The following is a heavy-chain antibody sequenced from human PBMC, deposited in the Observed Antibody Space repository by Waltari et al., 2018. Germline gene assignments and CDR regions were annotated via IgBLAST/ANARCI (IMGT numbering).Heavy chain of an antibody. V-gene: IGHV4-61*09. CDR1: GGSIDGGSYY. J-gene: IGHJ3*02. CDR2: IYTSGRT. Sequence: QVQLQESGPGLLKPSQTLSLTCTVSGGSIDGGSYYWTWVRKPAGKGLEWIGHIYTSGRTNYNPSLKSRVTISLDTSKNEFSLKLSSVNAADTAMYYCARPGRDYSGYDLDAFDIWGQGTMVTVSS. CDR3: ARPGRDYSGYDLDAFDI. D-gene: IGHD5-12*01.